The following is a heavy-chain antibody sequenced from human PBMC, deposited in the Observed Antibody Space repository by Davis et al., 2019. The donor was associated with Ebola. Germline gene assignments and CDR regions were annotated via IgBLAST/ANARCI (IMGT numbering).Heavy chain of an antibody. CDR3: ARDSVDTAMVLPYYYYYGMDV. V-gene: IGHV4-4*07. D-gene: IGHD5-18*01. CDR1: GGSISSYY. Sequence: PGGSLRLSCTVSGGSISSYYWSWIRQPAGKGLEWIGRIYTSGSTNYNPSLKSRVTMSVDTSKNQFSLKLSSVTAADTAVYYCARDSVDTAMVLPYYYYYGMDVWGQGTTVTVSS. CDR2: IYTSGST. J-gene: IGHJ6*02.